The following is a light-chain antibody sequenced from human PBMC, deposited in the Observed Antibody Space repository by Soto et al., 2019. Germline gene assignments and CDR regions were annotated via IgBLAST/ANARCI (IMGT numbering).Light chain of an antibody. J-gene: IGLJ2*01. CDR2: ANN. Sequence: QSVLTQPPSVSGAPGQRVTIPCTGSTSNIGAGYDVHWYQQVSGTAPKLLIYANNNRPSGVPYRFSGSKSGNTASLTVSGLQAEDEADYYCASYGGRDDMIFGGGTQLTVL. CDR1: TSNIGAGYD. V-gene: IGLV1-40*01. CDR3: ASYGGRDDMI.